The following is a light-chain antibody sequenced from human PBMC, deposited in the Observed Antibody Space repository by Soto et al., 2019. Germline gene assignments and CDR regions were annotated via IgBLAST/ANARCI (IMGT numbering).Light chain of an antibody. J-gene: IGKJ1*01. CDR3: QQTYSNPRT. CDR2: DAS. Sequence: EILLTQSPATQSLSPFGMATLSFRASQSVSSYLAWYRQKPGQAPRLLIYDASNRATGIPARFSGSGSGTDFTLTISSLQPEDSATYYCQQTYSNPRTFGQGTKVDIK. CDR1: QSVSSY. V-gene: IGKV3-11*01.